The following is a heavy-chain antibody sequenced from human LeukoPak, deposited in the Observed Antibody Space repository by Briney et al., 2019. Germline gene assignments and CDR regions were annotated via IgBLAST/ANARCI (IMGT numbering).Heavy chain of an antibody. CDR3: ARDQPHHSGYDSPSFDY. CDR1: EGTFSSYA. J-gene: IGHJ4*02. V-gene: IGHV1-69*04. D-gene: IGHD5-12*01. CDR2: IIPILGIA. Sequence: SVKVSCKASEGTFSSYAISWVRQAPGQGLEWMGRIIPILGIANYAQKFQGRVTITADKSTSTAYMELSSLRSEDTAVYYCARDQPHHSGYDSPSFDYWGQGTLVTVSS.